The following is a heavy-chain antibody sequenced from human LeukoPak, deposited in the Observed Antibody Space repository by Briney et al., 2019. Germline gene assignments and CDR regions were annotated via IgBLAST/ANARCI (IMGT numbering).Heavy chain of an antibody. CDR1: GFTFSSYW. J-gene: IGHJ5*02. CDR2: INSDGSST. Sequence: GGSLRLSCAASGFTFSSYWMHWVRQAPGKGLVWVSRINSDGSSTTYADFVKGRFTISRDNAKNTLYLQMNSLRAEDTAVYYCASPYSSSSGNWFDPWGQGTPVTVSS. CDR3: ASPYSSSSGNWFDP. V-gene: IGHV3-74*01. D-gene: IGHD5-18*01.